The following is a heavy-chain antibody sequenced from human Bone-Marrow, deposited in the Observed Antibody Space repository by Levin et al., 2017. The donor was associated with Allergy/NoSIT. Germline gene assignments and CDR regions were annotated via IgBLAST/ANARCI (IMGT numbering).Heavy chain of an antibody. CDR1: GFTFSTFA. Sequence: GGSLRLSCSVSGFTFSTFAMHWVRQTAGKGLEWVAVISFDGVHQFYAASVKGRFTISRDNYNHSLFLPMTDLRLEDTALSYCVRDDLCDAPDYFNYWGQGTLVTVSS. CDR2: ISFDGVHQ. D-gene: IGHD4/OR15-4a*01. V-gene: IGHV3-30*04. CDR3: VRDDLCDAPDYFNY. J-gene: IGHJ4*02.